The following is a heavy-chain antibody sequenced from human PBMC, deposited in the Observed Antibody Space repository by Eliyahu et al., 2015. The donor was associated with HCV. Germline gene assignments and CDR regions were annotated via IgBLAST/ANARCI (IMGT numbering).Heavy chain of an antibody. J-gene: IGHJ3*02. CDR3: AKIVSSGWYRGDAFDI. Sequence: QVQLVESGGGVVQPGRSLRLSCXASGFTXXXCGLPWVRQAPGKGLEWVAVISYDGSNKYYADSVKGRFTISRDNSKNTLYLQMNSLRAEDTAVYYCAKIVSSGWYRGDAFDIWGQGTMVTVSS. D-gene: IGHD6-19*01. CDR2: ISYDGSNK. CDR1: GFTXXXCG. V-gene: IGHV3-30*18.